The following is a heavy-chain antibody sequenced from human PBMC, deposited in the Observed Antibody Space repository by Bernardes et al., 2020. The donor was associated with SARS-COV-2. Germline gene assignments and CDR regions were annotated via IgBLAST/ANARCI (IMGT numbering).Heavy chain of an antibody. CDR1: GFTVSSNY. Sequence: GRSLRVSCAASGFTVSSNYMSWVRQAPGKGLEWVSVIYSGGSTYYADSVKGRFTISRDNSKNTLYLQMNSLRAEDTAVYYCAREMILWFGEFQSDYYYGMDVWGQGTTVTVSS. CDR3: AREMILWFGEFQSDYYYGMDV. CDR2: IYSGGST. V-gene: IGHV3-53*01. D-gene: IGHD3-10*01. J-gene: IGHJ6*02.